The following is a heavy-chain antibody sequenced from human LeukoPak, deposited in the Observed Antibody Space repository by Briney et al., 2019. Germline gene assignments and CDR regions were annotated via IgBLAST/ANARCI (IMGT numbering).Heavy chain of an antibody. J-gene: IGHJ4*02. V-gene: IGHV4-34*01. CDR1: GGSFSGYY. CDR3: ARGYLSGSCYSG. D-gene: IGHD2-15*01. Sequence: PSETLSLTCAVYGGSFSGYYWSWIRQPPGKGLEWIGEINHSGSTNYNPSLKSRVTISVDTSKNQFSLKLSSVTAADTAVYYCARGYLSGSCYSGWGQGTLVTVSS. CDR2: INHSGST.